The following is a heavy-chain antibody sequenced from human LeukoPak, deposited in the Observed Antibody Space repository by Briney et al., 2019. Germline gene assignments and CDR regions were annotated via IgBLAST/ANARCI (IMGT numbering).Heavy chain of an antibody. CDR1: GFTFDDYA. J-gene: IGHJ3*02. D-gene: IGHD1-26*01. CDR3: AKGSGLVGAFDAFDI. V-gene: IGHV3-9*03. CDR2: ISWNSGSI. Sequence: GGSLRLSCAASGFTFDDYAMHWVRQAPGKGLEWVSGISWNSGSIGYADSVKGRFTISRDNAKNSLYLQMNSLRAEDMALYYCAKGSGLVGAFDAFDIWGQGTMVTVSS.